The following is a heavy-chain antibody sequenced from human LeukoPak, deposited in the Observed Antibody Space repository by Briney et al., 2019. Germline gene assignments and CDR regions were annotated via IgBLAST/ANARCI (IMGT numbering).Heavy chain of an antibody. Sequence: SETLSLTCTVSGGSISSSSYYWGWIRQPPGTGLEWIGSIYYSGSTYYNPSLKSRVTISVDTSKNQFSLKLSSVTAADTAVYYCARHYDGGVSAAIAFWGQGTLVTVSS. CDR3: ARHYDGGVSAAIAF. V-gene: IGHV4-39*01. D-gene: IGHD2-2*02. J-gene: IGHJ4*02. CDR2: IYYSGST. CDR1: GGSISSSSYY.